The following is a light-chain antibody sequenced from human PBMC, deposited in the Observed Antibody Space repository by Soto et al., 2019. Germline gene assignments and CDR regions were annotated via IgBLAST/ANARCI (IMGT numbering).Light chain of an antibody. Sequence: EIVLTQSPGTLSLSPGERATLSCRASQSVRSNYLAWYQQKPGQAPRLLIYGASSRATGIPDRFIGSGSGTDFTLTITRLEPEDFAVYFCQQSGSSFHTFGPGTKVDIK. J-gene: IGKJ3*01. CDR1: QSVRSNY. CDR3: QQSGSSFHT. V-gene: IGKV3-20*01. CDR2: GAS.